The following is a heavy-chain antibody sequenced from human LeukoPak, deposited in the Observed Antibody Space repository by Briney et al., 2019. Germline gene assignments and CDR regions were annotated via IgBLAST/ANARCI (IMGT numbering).Heavy chain of an antibody. V-gene: IGHV4-59*08. CDR1: GGSISNSY. Sequence: PSETLSLTCTVSGGSISNSYWSWIRQLPGKGLEWIGYIYSGSTNYNPSLKSRVTISVDTSKNQISLKMTSVTAADTAVYYCARVPTLWGQGALVTVSS. CDR2: IYSGST. J-gene: IGHJ4*02. CDR3: ARVPTL.